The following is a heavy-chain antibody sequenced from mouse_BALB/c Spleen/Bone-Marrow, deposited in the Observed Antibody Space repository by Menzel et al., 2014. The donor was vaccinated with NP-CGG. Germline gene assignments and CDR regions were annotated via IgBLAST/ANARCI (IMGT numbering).Heavy chain of an antibody. V-gene: IGHV1S81*02. D-gene: IGHD2-1*01. Sequence: QVQLQQSGAELVKPGASVKLSCKASGYTFTSYWMHWVKQRPGQGLEWIGEINPSNGRTNYNEKFKNKGTLTVDKSSSTAYMQLSSLTSEDSAVYYCARCYYGNYFDYWGQGTTLTVSS. CDR3: ARCYYGNYFDY. CDR1: GYTFTSYW. CDR2: INPSNGRT. J-gene: IGHJ2*01.